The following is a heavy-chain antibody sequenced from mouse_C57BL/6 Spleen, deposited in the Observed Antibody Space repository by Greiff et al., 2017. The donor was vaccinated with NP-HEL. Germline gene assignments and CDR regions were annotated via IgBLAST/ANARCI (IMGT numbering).Heavy chain of an antibody. Sequence: EVQLQQSGAELVRPGASVKLSCTASGFNIKDYYMHWVKQRPEQGLEWIGRIDPEDGDTEYAPKFQGKATMTADTSSNTAYLQLSSLTSEDTAVYYCTTRHADGAWFAYWGQGTLVTVSA. CDR2: IDPEDGDT. CDR3: TTRHADGAWFAY. D-gene: IGHD2-3*01. CDR1: GFNIKDYY. V-gene: IGHV14-1*01. J-gene: IGHJ3*01.